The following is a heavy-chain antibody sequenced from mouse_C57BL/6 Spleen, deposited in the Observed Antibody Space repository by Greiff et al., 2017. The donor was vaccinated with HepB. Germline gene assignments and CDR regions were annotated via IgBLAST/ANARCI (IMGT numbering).Heavy chain of an antibody. D-gene: IGHD1-1*01. Sequence: EVQLQQSGPELVKPGASVKISCKASGYSFTDYNMNWVKQSNGKSLEWIGVINPNYGTTSYNQKFKGKATLTVDQSSSTAYMQLNSLTSEESAVYDCAREYYYGSSSLMDYWGQGTSVTVSS. CDR2: INPNYGTT. CDR3: AREYYYGSSSLMDY. CDR1: GYSFTDYN. J-gene: IGHJ4*01. V-gene: IGHV1-39*01.